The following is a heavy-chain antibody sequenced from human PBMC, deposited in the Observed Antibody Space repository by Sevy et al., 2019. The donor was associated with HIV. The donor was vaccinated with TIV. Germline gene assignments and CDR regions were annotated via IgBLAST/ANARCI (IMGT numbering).Heavy chain of an antibody. Sequence: SENLSLTCAVSGASISSGGYSCNWIRQPPGKGLEWIGYIYHSGSTYYNPSLKSRVTISVDRSKNQFSLRLSSVTAADTAVYYCARADYVWGSYRSNWFDPWGQGTLVTVSS. CDR3: ARADYVWGSYRSNWFDP. D-gene: IGHD3-16*02. CDR2: IYHSGST. J-gene: IGHJ5*02. CDR1: GASISSGGYS. V-gene: IGHV4-30-2*01.